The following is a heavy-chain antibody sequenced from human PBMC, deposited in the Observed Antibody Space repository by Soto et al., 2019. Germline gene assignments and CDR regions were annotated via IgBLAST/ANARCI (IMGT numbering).Heavy chain of an antibody. V-gene: IGHV3-23*01. J-gene: IGHJ3*02. CDR1: GFPFSSYA. Sequence: PGGSLRLSCAASGFPFSSYAMSWVRQAPGKGLEWVSAISGSGGSTYYADSVKGRFTISRDNSKNTLYLQMNSLRAEDTAVYYCAKDSLYDYIWGSYRLDAFDIWGQGTMVTVSS. D-gene: IGHD3-16*02. CDR2: ISGSGGST. CDR3: AKDSLYDYIWGSYRLDAFDI.